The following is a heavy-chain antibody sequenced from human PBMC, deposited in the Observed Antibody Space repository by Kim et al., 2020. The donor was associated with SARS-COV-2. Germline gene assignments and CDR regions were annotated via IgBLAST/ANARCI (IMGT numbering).Heavy chain of an antibody. CDR1: GFSFGDYA. CDR2: ISWNSNII. Sequence: SLRLSCAASGFSFGDYAMHWVRQAPGKGLEWVSGISWNSNIIGYADSVKGRFTISRDNAKNSLYLQINSLRVEDTALYYCAKDRYSSSWPRSSDYWGQGTLVTVSS. D-gene: IGHD6-13*01. V-gene: IGHV3-9*01. J-gene: IGHJ4*02. CDR3: AKDRYSSSWPRSSDY.